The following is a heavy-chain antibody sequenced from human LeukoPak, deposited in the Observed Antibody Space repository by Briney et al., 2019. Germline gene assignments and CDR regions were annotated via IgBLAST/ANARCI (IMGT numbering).Heavy chain of an antibody. CDR3: ASPRDPYYYGSGSGKQFDY. D-gene: IGHD3-10*01. CDR2: IYYSGST. V-gene: IGHV4-39*01. CDR1: GGSISSSSYY. J-gene: IGHJ4*02. Sequence: PSETPSLTCTVSGGSISSSSYYWGWIRQPPGKGLEWIGSIYYSGSTYYNPSLKSRVTISVDTSKNQFSLKLSSVTAADTAVYYCASPRDPYYYGSGSGKQFDYWGQGTLVTVSS.